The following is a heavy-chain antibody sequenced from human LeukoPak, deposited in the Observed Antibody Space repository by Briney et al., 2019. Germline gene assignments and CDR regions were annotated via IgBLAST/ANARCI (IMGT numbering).Heavy chain of an antibody. CDR1: GFIFNYYA. V-gene: IGHV3-23*01. CDR3: AKSGYSSGWFRAFDI. J-gene: IGHJ3*02. CDR2: ISGSDGST. Sequence: GGSLRLSCATSGFIFNYYAMSWVRQAPGKGLEWVSGISGSDGSTYYADSVKGRFSISRDNSKKTLFLQMNSVRAEDTAVYYCAKSGYSSGWFRAFDIWGQGTLVTVSS. D-gene: IGHD6-19*01.